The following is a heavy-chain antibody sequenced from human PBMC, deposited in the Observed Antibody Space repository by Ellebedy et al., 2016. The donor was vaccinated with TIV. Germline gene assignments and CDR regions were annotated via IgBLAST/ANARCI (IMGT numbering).Heavy chain of an antibody. CDR2: IIPIFGTA. V-gene: IGHV1-69*13. CDR1: VGTLSSYA. CDR3: ARTREDSSGYYPKTDDAFDI. J-gene: IGHJ3*02. D-gene: IGHD3-22*01. Sequence: SVKVSCXASVGTLSSYAISWVRQAPGQGLEWMGGIIPIFGTANYAQKFQGRVTITADESTSTAYMELSSLRSEDTAVYYCARTREDSSGYYPKTDDAFDIWGQGTMVTVSS.